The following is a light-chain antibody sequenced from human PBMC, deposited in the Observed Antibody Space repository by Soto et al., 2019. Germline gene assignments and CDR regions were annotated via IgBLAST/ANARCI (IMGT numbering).Light chain of an antibody. CDR2: DAS. CDR1: QSISSY. CDR3: QRRGERPPFP. V-gene: IGKV3-11*01. J-gene: IGKJ3*01. Sequence: EIVLTQSPVTLSLSPGERATLSCRASQSISSYLSWYQQRPGQPPRLLIYDASNRATGIPPRFSGRGSGTDFTLTIDSLEPEDFAVYYCQRRGERPPFPFGPGTKVDI.